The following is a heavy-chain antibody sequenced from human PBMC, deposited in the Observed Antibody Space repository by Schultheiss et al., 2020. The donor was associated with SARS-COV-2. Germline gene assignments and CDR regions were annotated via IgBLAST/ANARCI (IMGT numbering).Heavy chain of an antibody. Sequence: SETLSLTCIVSGGSISSYYWTCIRQPPGKGLEWIGYIYYSGSVYYNPSVKSRVTISVDTSKNQFSLKLSSVTAADTAVYYCASDHSSKAVAGTGHDYWGQGTLVTVSS. D-gene: IGHD6-19*01. CDR2: IYYSGSV. V-gene: IGHV4-59*12. CDR1: GGSISSYY. J-gene: IGHJ4*02. CDR3: ASDHSSKAVAGTGHDY.